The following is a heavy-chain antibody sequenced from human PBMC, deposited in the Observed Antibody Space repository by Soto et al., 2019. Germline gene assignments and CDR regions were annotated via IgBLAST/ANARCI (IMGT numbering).Heavy chain of an antibody. J-gene: IGHJ4*02. CDR1: GYTFTSYY. Sequence: ASVKVSCKASGYTFTSYYMHWVRQAPGQGLEWMGIINPSGGSTSYAQKFQGRVTMTRDTSTSTVYMELSSLRSEDTAVYYCAGGFMVRGVIPTAGTTSRYWGQGTLVTVSS. CDR3: AGGFMVRGVIPTAGTTSRY. D-gene: IGHD3-10*01. CDR2: INPSGGST. V-gene: IGHV1-46*01.